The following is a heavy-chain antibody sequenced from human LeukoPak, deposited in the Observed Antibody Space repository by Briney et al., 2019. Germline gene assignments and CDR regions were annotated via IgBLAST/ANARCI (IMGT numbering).Heavy chain of an antibody. CDR1: GFTFSSYS. V-gene: IGHV3-21*03. J-gene: IGHJ4*02. D-gene: IGHD6-13*01. CDR3: ARSLTAAAGNLGY. Sequence: GGSLRLSCAACGFTFSSYSMNWVRQAPGKGLAWVSSISSSTSYINYADSVRGRFTISRDNAKNSLYLQMNSLRAEDTAVYYCARSLTAAAGNLGYWGQGTLITVSS. CDR2: ISSSTSYI.